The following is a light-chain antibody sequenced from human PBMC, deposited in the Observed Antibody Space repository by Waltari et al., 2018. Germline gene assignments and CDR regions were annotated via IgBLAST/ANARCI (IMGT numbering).Light chain of an antibody. J-gene: IGLJ3*02. CDR3: SSYTLTSTWL. CDR2: DVN. Sequence: QSALTQPAAVAGSPGQSITISCAGTSRDVGAYTYVSWYQQHPGKAPKLIIYDVNRRPSGIASLFSRSKSGNTASLTFSGLQAEDEAYYYCSSYTLTSTWLFGGGTKLTVL. V-gene: IGLV2-14*03. CDR1: SRDVGAYTY.